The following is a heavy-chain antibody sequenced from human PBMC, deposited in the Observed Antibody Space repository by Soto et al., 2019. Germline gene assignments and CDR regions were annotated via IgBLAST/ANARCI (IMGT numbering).Heavy chain of an antibody. CDR3: AGAMTMGWSPLGD. V-gene: IGHV3-21*01. J-gene: IGHJ4*02. CDR1: GFSFSAYS. CDR2: ISSTGSFI. Sequence: PGGSLRLSCAVSGFSFSAYSLNWVRQAPGKGLEWISSISSTGSFIDYAHSVRGRFTISRDNAKNSVYLQMNRLRTEDTALYFCAGAMTMGWSPLGDWGQVTPVTVSS. D-gene: IGHD3-10*01.